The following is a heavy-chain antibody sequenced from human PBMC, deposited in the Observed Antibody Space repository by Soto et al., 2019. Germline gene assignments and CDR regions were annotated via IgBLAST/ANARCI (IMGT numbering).Heavy chain of an antibody. V-gene: IGHV1-3*01. CDR3: ARRGSGSYLSRYYYYMDV. Sequence: GASVKVSCKASGYTFTSYAMHWVRQAPGQRLEWMGWINAGNGNTKYSQKFQGRVTITRDTSASTAYMELSSLKASDTAMYYCARRGSGSYLSRYYYYMDVWGKGTTVTVSS. D-gene: IGHD3-10*01. J-gene: IGHJ6*03. CDR1: GYTFTSYA. CDR2: INAGNGNT.